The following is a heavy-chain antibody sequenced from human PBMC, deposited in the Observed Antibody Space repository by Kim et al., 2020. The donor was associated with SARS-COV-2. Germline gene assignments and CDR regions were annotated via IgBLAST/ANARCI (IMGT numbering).Heavy chain of an antibody. D-gene: IGHD1-26*01. V-gene: IGHV3-53*01. CDR1: GLTVSSNY. Sequence: GGSLRLSCAASGLTVSSNYMSWVRQAPGKGLEWVSVIYSGGSTYYADSVKGRFTISRDNAKNTLYLQMNSRRPEDTAVYYCARGYSGSYCLDYWGQGTLVTVSS. CDR2: IYSGGST. CDR3: ARGYSGSYCLDY. J-gene: IGHJ4*02.